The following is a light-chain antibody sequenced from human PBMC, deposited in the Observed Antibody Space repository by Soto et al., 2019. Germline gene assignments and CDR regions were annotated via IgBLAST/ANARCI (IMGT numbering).Light chain of an antibody. Sequence: DIHMTQSPSPLSASVGDRVTITCRATQTIGNFLNWYQQKPGQAPKLLTYAASFMHSGVPSTFSGGYSGTDFTLAISNLQPEDFATYYCQQSYSTPITFGGGTKVEIK. CDR1: QTIGNF. V-gene: IGKV1-39*01. CDR2: AAS. J-gene: IGKJ4*01. CDR3: QQSYSTPIT.